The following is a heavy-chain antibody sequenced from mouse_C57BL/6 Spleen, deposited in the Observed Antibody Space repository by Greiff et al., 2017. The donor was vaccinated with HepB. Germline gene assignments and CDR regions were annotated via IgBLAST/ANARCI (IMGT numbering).Heavy chain of an antibody. CDR1: GFTFSSYA. CDR2: ISSGGDYI. V-gene: IGHV5-9-1*02. Sequence: DVQLQESGEGLVKPGGSLKLSCAASGFTFSSYAMSWVRQTPEKRLEWVAYISSGGDYIYYADTVKGRFTISRDNARNTLYLQMSSLKSEDTAMYYCTRDGGYFDVWGTGTTVTVSS. J-gene: IGHJ1*03. CDR3: TRDGGYFDV. D-gene: IGHD2-3*01.